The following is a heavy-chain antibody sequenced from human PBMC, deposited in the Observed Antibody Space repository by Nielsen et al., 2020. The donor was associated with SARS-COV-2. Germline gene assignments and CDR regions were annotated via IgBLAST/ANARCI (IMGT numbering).Heavy chain of an antibody. D-gene: IGHD6-19*01. CDR1: GYTFTSYY. CDR3: ARDGYSGGSDS. Sequence: ASMKVSCKASGYTFTSYYMHWVRQAPGQGLEWMGIINPSGGSTSYAQKFQGRVTMTRDTSTSTVYMELSSLRSEDTAVFYCARDGYSGGSDSWGQGTLVTVSS. V-gene: IGHV1-46*01. CDR2: INPSGGST. J-gene: IGHJ4*02.